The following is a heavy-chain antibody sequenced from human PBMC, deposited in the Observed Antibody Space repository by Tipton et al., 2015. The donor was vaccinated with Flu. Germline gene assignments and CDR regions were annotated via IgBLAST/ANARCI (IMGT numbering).Heavy chain of an antibody. CDR3: ARVGAVTMVRGLAFDAFDI. J-gene: IGHJ3*02. CDR2: IYHSGST. Sequence: TLSLTCTVSGASISSESYYWGWIRQPPGKGLEWIGNIYHSGSTNYNPSLKSRVTISLDKSKNQFSLNLSSVTAADTAAYYCARVGAVTMVRGLAFDAFDIWGLGTMVAVSS. V-gene: IGHV4-39*07. D-gene: IGHD3-10*01. CDR1: GASISSESYY.